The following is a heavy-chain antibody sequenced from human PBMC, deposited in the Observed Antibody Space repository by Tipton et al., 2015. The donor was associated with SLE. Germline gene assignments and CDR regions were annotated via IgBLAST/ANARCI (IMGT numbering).Heavy chain of an antibody. Sequence: TLSLTCTVSGGSISSSSYYWGWIRQPPGKGLEWIGSIYYSGSTYYNPSLKSRVTISVDTSKNQFSLKLSSVTAADTAVYYCARDGGGWYFYYYGMDVWGQGTTDTVSS. D-gene: IGHD3-16*01. CDR3: ARDGGGWYFYYYGMDV. J-gene: IGHJ6*02. V-gene: IGHV4-39*07. CDR2: IYYSGST. CDR1: GGSISSSSYY.